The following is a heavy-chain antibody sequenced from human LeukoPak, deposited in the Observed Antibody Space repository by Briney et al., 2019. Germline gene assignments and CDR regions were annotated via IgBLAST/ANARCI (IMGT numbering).Heavy chain of an antibody. CDR2: IYYSGST. CDR1: GGSISSYY. CDR3: ARLGGRYRYYFDY. V-gene: IGHV4-59*01. J-gene: IGHJ4*02. D-gene: IGHD2-15*01. Sequence: PSETLSLTCTVSGGSISSYYWSWIRQPPVKVLEWIGYIYYSGSTNYNPSLKSRVTISVDTSKNQFSLNLSSVTAADTAVYYCARLGGRYRYYFDYWGQGTLVTVSS.